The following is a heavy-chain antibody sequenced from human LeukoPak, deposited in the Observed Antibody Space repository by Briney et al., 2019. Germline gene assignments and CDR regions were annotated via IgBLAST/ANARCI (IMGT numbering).Heavy chain of an antibody. CDR1: GFTFSSYA. Sequence: PGGSXRLSCAASGFTFSSYAMSWVRQAPGKGLEWVSAISGSGGSTYYADSVKGRFTISRDNSKNTLYLQMNSLRAEDTAVYYCAKGTLDIVVVPAAPKVYYFDYWGQGTLVTVSS. CDR2: ISGSGGST. V-gene: IGHV3-23*01. CDR3: AKGTLDIVVVPAAPKVYYFDY. J-gene: IGHJ4*02. D-gene: IGHD2-2*01.